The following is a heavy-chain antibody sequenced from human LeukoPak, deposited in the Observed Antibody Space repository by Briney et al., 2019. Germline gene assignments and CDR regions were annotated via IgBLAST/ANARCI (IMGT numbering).Heavy chain of an antibody. Sequence: GSLRLSCAASGFTFSNYGMNWVRQAPGKGLEWVAVISYDGSSKYYADSVKGRFTISRDNSKNTLYLQMNSLRAEDTAVYYCARARSSYGYGDAFDIWGQGTTVTVSS. V-gene: IGHV3-30*03. CDR1: GFTFSNYG. J-gene: IGHJ3*02. CDR2: ISYDGSSK. D-gene: IGHD5-18*01. CDR3: ARARSSYGYGDAFDI.